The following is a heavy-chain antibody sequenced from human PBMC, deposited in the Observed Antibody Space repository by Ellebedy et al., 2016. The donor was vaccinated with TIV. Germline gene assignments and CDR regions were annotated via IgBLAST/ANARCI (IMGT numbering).Heavy chain of an antibody. CDR2: IYDTLGSS. V-gene: IGHV4-59*08. Sequence: SETLSLTCTVSGSSITDYYWTRIRQPPGRGLEWIGFIYDTLGSSNYSPSLKSRVSISVDTSKNQISLKLNSVTAADTAVYYCARHAVVPTPGFEYWGPGALVTVSS. J-gene: IGHJ4*02. CDR3: ARHAVVPTPGFEY. CDR1: GSSITDYY. D-gene: IGHD2-15*01.